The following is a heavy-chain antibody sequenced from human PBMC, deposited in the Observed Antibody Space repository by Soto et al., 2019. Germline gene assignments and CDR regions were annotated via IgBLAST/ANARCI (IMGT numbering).Heavy chain of an antibody. D-gene: IGHD3-10*01. CDR1: GFTFSSYA. Sequence: QVQLVESGGGVVQPGRSLRLSCAASGFTFSSYAMHWVRQAPGKGLEWVAVITYDGSNKYYADTVKGRITISRDNFKNTRYLQKNIVRAEDTAAYYCAWENRTAVQEFDYWGQGTPVTVSS. V-gene: IGHV3-30-3*01. CDR2: ITYDGSNK. J-gene: IGHJ4*01. CDR3: AWENRTAVQEFDY.